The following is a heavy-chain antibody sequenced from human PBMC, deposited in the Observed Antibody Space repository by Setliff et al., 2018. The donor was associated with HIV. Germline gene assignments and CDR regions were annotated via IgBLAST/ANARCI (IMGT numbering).Heavy chain of an antibody. CDR1: SSTLRDHY. Sequence: LRLSCTASSSTLRDHYITWIRQAPGKGLEWVANIKQDGSEKYYVDSVKGRFTISRDNAKNSLYLQMNSLRAEDTAVYYCASDGDYSDGMDVWGQGTTVTVSS. D-gene: IGHD4-17*01. J-gene: IGHJ6*02. CDR3: ASDGDYSDGMDV. V-gene: IGHV3-7*01. CDR2: IKQDGSEK.